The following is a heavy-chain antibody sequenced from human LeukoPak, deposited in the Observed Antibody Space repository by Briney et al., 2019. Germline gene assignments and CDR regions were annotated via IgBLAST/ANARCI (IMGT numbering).Heavy chain of an antibody. Sequence: SETLSLTCTVSDASISGYYWSWIRQPPGRGLEWIGSIHFSGSTNYNPSLRSRVTISVDTSKNQLSLKLSSVTAADTAVYYCARDLGGIYFDYWGQGTLVTVSS. CDR1: DASISGYY. J-gene: IGHJ4*02. CDR3: ARDLGGIYFDY. V-gene: IGHV4-59*01. CDR2: IHFSGST. D-gene: IGHD1-26*01.